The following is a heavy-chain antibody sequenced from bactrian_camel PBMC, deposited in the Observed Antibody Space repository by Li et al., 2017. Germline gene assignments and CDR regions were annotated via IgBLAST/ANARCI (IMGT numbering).Heavy chain of an antibody. CDR1: GYSSRYNA. J-gene: IGHJ6*01. CDR2: IVVGGADT. V-gene: IGHV3S63*01. Sequence: HVQLVESGGGSVEAGGSLRLSCAASGYSSRYNAMGWLRQAPGKEREGVARIVVGGADTYYSDSVKGRFTISKLNALNTLYLQMNSLKPEDTAMYYCAAAKYVYLGFCRGRSVTDFTYWGQGTQVTVS. CDR3: AAAKYVYLGFCRGRSVTDFTY. D-gene: IGHD1*01.